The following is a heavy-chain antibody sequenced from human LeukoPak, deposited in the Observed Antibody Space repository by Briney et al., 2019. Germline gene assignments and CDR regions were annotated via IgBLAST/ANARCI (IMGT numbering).Heavy chain of an antibody. Sequence: QPGGSLRLSCVASGFTPSDHYMDWVRQAPGKGLEWISRTKNRANSHITQYTASVNGRFIASRDDSKNSLFLQMNSLKAEDTAVYYCARDTDTALDVWGQGTTVTVSS. CDR1: GFTPSDHY. CDR3: ARDTDTALDV. V-gene: IGHV3-72*01. CDR2: TKNRANSHIT. J-gene: IGHJ6*02.